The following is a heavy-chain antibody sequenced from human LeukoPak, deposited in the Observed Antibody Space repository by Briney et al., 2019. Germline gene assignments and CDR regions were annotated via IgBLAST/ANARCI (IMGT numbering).Heavy chain of an antibody. J-gene: IGHJ6*02. CDR1: GGSFSGYY. CDR3: ARERKSATYGSGSYYYYYGMDV. V-gene: IGHV4-34*01. CDR2: INHSGST. Sequence: SETLSLTCAVYGGSFSGYYWSWIRQPPGKGLEWIGEINHSGSTNYNPTLKSRVTISVDTSKNQFSLKLSSVTAADTAVYYCARERKSATYGSGSYYYYYGMDVWGQGTTVTVFS. D-gene: IGHD3-10*01.